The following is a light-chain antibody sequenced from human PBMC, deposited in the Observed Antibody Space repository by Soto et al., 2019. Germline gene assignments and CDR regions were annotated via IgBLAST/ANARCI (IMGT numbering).Light chain of an antibody. J-gene: IGKJ1*01. V-gene: IGKV3-11*01. Sequence: EIMLTQSPDTLSLSPGNRATLSCRASQSVSTYLAWYQQKPDQPPRLLIYDASNRATGIPARFSGSGSGTDFTLTISSLEPEDSAVYYCQPRSNWPPTFGQGTKVDIK. CDR3: QPRSNWPPT. CDR2: DAS. CDR1: QSVSTY.